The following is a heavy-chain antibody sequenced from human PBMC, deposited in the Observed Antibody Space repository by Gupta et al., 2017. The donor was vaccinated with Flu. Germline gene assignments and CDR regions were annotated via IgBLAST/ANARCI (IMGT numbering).Heavy chain of an antibody. CDR2: MNPKSGNT. V-gene: IGHV1-8*01. CDR3: ATRPRDSLWGNYRNRDHGMGA. D-gene: IGHD3-16*02. Sequence: QEQLVQPGAEVRKPGASVKVSCKASGYTFRSYDINWLRQDSGQGLEWMGWMNPKSGNTGYAEKFHGRVTMTRNTSINTAYMEIDTLRSEDTAVYFCATRPRDSLWGNYRNRDHGMGAWGQGTTVTGFS. CDR1: GYTFRSYD. J-gene: IGHJ6*01.